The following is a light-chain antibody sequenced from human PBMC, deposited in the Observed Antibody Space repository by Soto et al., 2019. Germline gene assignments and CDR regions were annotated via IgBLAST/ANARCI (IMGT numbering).Light chain of an antibody. J-gene: IGLJ2*01. CDR3: SSYTGGNARVV. CDR2: DVS. V-gene: IGLV2-14*01. Sequence: QSALTQPASVSGSPGQSTTISCTGSDVGAYRYVSWYQQHPGKAPRLMIYDVSNRPSGVSDRFSGSKSGNTASLTISGLQPEDEAYFFCSSYTGGNARVVFGGGTKVTVL. CDR1: SDVGAYRY.